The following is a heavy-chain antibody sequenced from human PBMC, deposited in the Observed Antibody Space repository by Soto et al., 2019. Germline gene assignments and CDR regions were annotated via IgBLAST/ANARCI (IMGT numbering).Heavy chain of an antibody. D-gene: IGHD1-7*01. CDR2: MNPNSGNT. V-gene: IGHV1-8*01. CDR3: ASGPFPHWTYFLVGVYAFDI. J-gene: IGHJ3*02. Sequence: ASVKVSCKASGYTFTSYDINWVRQATGQGLEWMGWMNPNSGNTGYAQKFQGRVTMTRNTSISTAYMELSSLRSEDTAVYYCASGPFPHWTYFLVGVYAFDIWGQGTMVTVSS. CDR1: GYTFTSYD.